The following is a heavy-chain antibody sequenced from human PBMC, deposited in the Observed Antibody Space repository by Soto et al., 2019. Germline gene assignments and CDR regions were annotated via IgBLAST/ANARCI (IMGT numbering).Heavy chain of an antibody. CDR2: IYYSGST. V-gene: IGHV4-39*01. J-gene: IGHJ4*02. CDR3: ARHPRLESYRSSSDFDY. Sequence: SETLSLTCTVSGGSISSSSYYWGWIHQPPGKGLEWIGSIYYSGSTYYNPSLKSRVTISVDTSKNQFSLKLSSVTAADTAVYYCARHPRLESYRSSSDFDYWGQGTLVTVSS. CDR1: GGSISSSSYY. D-gene: IGHD1-26*01.